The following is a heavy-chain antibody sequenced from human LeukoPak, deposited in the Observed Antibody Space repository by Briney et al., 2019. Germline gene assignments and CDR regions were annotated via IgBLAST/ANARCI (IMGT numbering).Heavy chain of an antibody. J-gene: IGHJ3*02. Sequence: SVKVSCKASGGTFSSYAISWVRQAPGQGLEWMGRIIPIFGTANYAQKFQGRVTITTDESTNTAYMELSSLRSEDTAVYYCARDRGTAGAFDIWGQGTMVTVSS. CDR1: GGTFSSYA. CDR2: IIPIFGTA. CDR3: ARDRGTAGAFDI. D-gene: IGHD6-13*01. V-gene: IGHV1-69*05.